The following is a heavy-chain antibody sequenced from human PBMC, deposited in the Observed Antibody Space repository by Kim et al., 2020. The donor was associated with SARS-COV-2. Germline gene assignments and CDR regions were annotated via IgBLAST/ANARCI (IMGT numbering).Heavy chain of an antibody. D-gene: IGHD2-15*01. CDR2: ITWNSGDI. CDR3: AKDLGGSYLPAY. Sequence: GGSLRLSCTASGFIFGEFAMHWVRQAPGKGLEWVSGITWNSGDIGYADSVKGRFTISRDNAKNSLYLQMNALRVDDTALYYCAKDLGGSYLPAYWGQGTL. V-gene: IGHV3-9*01. CDR1: GFIFGEFA. J-gene: IGHJ4*02.